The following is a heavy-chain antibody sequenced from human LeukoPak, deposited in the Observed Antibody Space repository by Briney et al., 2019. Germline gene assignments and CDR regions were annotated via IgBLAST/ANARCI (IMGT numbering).Heavy chain of an antibody. V-gene: IGHV4-59*01. CDR1: GGSISSYY. CDR3: ARASVVTEAFDI. Sequence: SETLSLTCTVSGGSISSYYWSWIRQPPGKGLEWIGYIYYSGSTNYNPSLKSRVTISVDTSKNQFSLKLSSVTAADTAVYYCARASVVTEAFDIWGQGTMVTVSS. CDR2: IYYSGST. D-gene: IGHD3-22*01. J-gene: IGHJ3*02.